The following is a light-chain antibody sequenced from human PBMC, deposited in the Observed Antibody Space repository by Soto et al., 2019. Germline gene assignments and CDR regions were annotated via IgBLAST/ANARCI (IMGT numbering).Light chain of an antibody. J-gene: IGKJ1*01. CDR1: QSVSSSN. CDR2: LAS. Sequence: EIVLTQSPGTLSLSPGERATLSCRASQSVSSSNLAWYQQKAGQAPRLLIDLASSRATGIPDRFSGSGSGTDVTITISRLEPEDFAVYDCQQYGSSPRTFGQGTKLEIK. V-gene: IGKV3-20*01. CDR3: QQYGSSPRT.